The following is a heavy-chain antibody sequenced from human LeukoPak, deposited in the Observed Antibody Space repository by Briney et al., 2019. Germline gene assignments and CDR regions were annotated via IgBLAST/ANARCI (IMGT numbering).Heavy chain of an antibody. J-gene: IGHJ4*02. CDR1: GFTVSSDH. Sequence: PGGSLRLSCAASGFTVSSDHMSWVRQAPGKGLEWVSVIYAGGSTYYADSVKGRFTISRDNFKNTLFLQMNSLRAEDTAAYYCARVWELSFDYWGQGALVTVSS. V-gene: IGHV3-53*01. CDR3: ARVWELSFDY. D-gene: IGHD1-26*01. CDR2: IYAGGST.